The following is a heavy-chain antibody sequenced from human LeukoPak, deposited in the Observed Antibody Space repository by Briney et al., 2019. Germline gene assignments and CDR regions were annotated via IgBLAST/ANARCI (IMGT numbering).Heavy chain of an antibody. Sequence: SETLSLTCTVSGYSISSGYYWGWIRQPPGKGLEWIGSIYHSGSTYYNPSLKSRVTTSVDTSKNQFSLKLSSVTAADTAVYYYARERAVAGTDFYYYMDVWGKGTTVTVSS. V-gene: IGHV4-38-2*02. J-gene: IGHJ6*03. CDR2: IYHSGST. CDR3: ARERAVAGTDFYYYMDV. D-gene: IGHD6-19*01. CDR1: GYSISSGYY.